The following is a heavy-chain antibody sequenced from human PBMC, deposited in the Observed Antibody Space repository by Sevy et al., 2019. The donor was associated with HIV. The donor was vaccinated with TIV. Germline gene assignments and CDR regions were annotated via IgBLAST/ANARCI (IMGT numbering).Heavy chain of an antibody. CDR1: GFTFSSYA. V-gene: IGHV3-30-3*01. CDR3: ARVLTIAVAGSGIWDY. CDR2: ISYDGSNK. J-gene: IGHJ4*02. D-gene: IGHD6-19*01. Sequence: GGSLRLSCAASGFTFSSYAMHWVRQAPGKGLEWVAVISYDGSNKYYADSVKGRFTISRDNSKNTLYLQMNSLRAEDTAVYYCARVLTIAVAGSGIWDYWGQGTLVTVSS.